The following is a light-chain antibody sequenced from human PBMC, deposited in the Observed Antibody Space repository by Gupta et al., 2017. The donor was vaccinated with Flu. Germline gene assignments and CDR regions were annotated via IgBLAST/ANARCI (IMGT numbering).Light chain of an antibody. CDR2: GTS. J-gene: IGKJ2*01. CDR3: HQYDNWPPYT. V-gene: IGKV3-15*01. Sequence: EIVMTQSPATLSVSPGERATLSCRASQSVSINLAWYQQKPGRAPRLLIFGTSTRVTGVPARFSGSGSGTEFTLTISSLQSEDFAVYYCHQYDNWPPYTFGQGTKLEIK. CDR1: QSVSIN.